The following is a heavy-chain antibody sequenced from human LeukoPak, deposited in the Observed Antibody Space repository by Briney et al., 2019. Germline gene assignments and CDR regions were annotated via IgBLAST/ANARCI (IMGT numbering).Heavy chain of an antibody. CDR2: INAGNGNT. CDR1: GYTFTSYA. CDR3: ARDEARITIFGVAGYLDY. J-gene: IGHJ4*02. V-gene: IGHV1-3*01. Sequence: ASVKVSCKASGYTFTSYAMHWVRQAPGQRLEWMGWINAGNGNTKYSQKFQGRVTITRDTSASTAYMVLSSLRSEGTAVYYCARDEARITIFGVAGYLDYRGQGTLVTVSS. D-gene: IGHD3-3*01.